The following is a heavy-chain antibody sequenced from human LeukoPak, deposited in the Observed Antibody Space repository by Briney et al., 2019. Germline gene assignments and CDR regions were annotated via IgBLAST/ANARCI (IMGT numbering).Heavy chain of an antibody. CDR3: ARDLVVPAANYYYGMDV. V-gene: IGHV1-2*02. Sequence: ASVNVSGKASGYTFTGYYMHWVRQSPGQGLEWMGWINPNSGGTNYAQKFQGRVTMTRDTSISTAYMELSRLRSDDTAVYYCARDLVVPAANYYYGMDVWGQGTTVTVSS. CDR2: INPNSGGT. J-gene: IGHJ6*02. D-gene: IGHD2-2*01. CDR1: GYTFTGYY.